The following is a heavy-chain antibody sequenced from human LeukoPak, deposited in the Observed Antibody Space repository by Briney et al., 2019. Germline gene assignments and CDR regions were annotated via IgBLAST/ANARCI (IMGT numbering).Heavy chain of an antibody. CDR1: GGIFRRYA. J-gene: IGHJ4*02. CDR3: ARGGEIAADISSFFDY. Sequence: SVKVSCKASGGIFRRYAISWVRQVPGQGLEWMGGLVPIFGTPNYAQKFQGRVTITTDDSADESTGTAYMELSGLKSEDTAVYYCARGGEIAADISSFFDYWGQGTLVTVSS. D-gene: IGHD6-6*01. V-gene: IGHV1-69*13. CDR2: LVPIFGTP.